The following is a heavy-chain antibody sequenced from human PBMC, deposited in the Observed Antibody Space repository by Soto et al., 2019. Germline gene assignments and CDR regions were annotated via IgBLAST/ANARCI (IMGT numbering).Heavy chain of an antibody. CDR2: IDWDDDK. V-gene: IGHV2-70*11. CDR3: ARISYGSGYYYMDV. Sequence: ESGPTLVNPTQTLTLTSTFSGFSLSTSGMCVSWIRQPPGKALEWLARIDWDDDKYYSTSLKTRLTISKDTSKNQVVLTMTNMDPVDTATYYCARISYGSGYYYMDVWGKGTTVTVSS. CDR1: GFSLSTSGMC. J-gene: IGHJ6*03. D-gene: IGHD3-10*01.